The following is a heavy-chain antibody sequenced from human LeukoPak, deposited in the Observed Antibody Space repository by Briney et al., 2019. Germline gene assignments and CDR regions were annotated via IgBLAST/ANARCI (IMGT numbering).Heavy chain of an antibody. Sequence: SETQSLTCAVSGGSVSGYYWSWVRQFPGRRLEWIGYIHYSGRTNYNPSLKSRITLSLETSSNQISLELKSVTSADTALYYCVRDSGYSSSWYLIDDDFDIWGQGTMVIVSA. CDR3: VRDSGYSSSWYLIDDDFDI. D-gene: IGHD6-13*01. CDR2: IHYSGRT. CDR1: GGSVSGYY. J-gene: IGHJ3*02. V-gene: IGHV4-59*02.